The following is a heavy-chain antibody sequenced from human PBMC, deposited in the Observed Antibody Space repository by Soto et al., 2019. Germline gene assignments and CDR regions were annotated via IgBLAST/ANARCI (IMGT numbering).Heavy chain of an antibody. D-gene: IGHD2-2*01. CDR1: GYSFTSYW. Sequence: GESLKISCKGSGYSFTSYWISWVRQMPGKGLEWMGRIDPSDSYTNYSPSFQGHVTISADKSISTAYLQWSSLKASDTAMYYCESFQYQLLTGGYYYGMDVWGQGTTVTVSS. J-gene: IGHJ6*02. CDR3: ESFQYQLLTGGYYYGMDV. CDR2: IDPSDSYT. V-gene: IGHV5-10-1*01.